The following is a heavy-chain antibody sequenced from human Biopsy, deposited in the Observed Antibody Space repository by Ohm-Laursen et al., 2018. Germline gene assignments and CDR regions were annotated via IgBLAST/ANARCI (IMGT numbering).Heavy chain of an antibody. V-gene: IGHV1-2*02. J-gene: IGHJ4*02. Sequence: ASVKVSCKTSGFSFTGYYIHWVRQAPGHGLEWMGWISPKSGDTNYAHKFQGNITMTRDTSMSTAYMEMSRLRCDDTAVYYCALQSVAQMKNFDYWGQGTLVTVSS. D-gene: IGHD6-19*01. CDR2: ISPKSGDT. CDR3: ALQSVAQMKNFDY. CDR1: GFSFTGYY.